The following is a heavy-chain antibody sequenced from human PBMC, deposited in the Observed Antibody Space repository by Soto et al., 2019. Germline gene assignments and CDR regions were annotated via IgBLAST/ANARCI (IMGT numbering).Heavy chain of an antibody. D-gene: IGHD3-22*01. V-gene: IGHV3-30-3*01. J-gene: IGHJ5*02. CDR2: ISYDGSNK. CDR3: ARDLGSSGPKWFDP. Sequence: GGSLRLSCAASGFTFSSYAMHWVRQAPGKGLEWVAVISYDGSNKYYADSVKGRFTISRDNSKNTLYLQMNSLRAEDTAVYYCARDLGSSGPKWFDPWGQGTLVTVSS. CDR1: GFTFSSYA.